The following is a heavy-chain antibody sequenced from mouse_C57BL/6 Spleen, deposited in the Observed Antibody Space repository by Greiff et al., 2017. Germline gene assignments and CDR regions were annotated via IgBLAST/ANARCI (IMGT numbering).Heavy chain of an antibody. CDR3: ARSPIYYGYDDPAWFAY. Sequence: QVQLKQSGAELVRPGASVKLSCKASGYTFTDYYINWVKQRPGQGLEWIARIYPGSGNTYYNEKFKGKATLTAEKSSSTAYMQLSSLTSEDSAVYFCARSPIYYGYDDPAWFAYWGQGTLVTVSA. D-gene: IGHD2-2*01. J-gene: IGHJ3*01. CDR1: GYTFTDYY. V-gene: IGHV1-76*01. CDR2: IYPGSGNT.